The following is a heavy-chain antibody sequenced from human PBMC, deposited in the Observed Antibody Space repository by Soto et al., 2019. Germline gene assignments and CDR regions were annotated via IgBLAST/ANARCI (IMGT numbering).Heavy chain of an antibody. Sequence: ASVKVSCKASGGTFISYTISWVRQAPGQGLEWMGRIIPILGIANYAQKFQGRVTITADKSTSTAYMELSSLRSEDTAVYYCARAGYDILTGYYEDYYYYYYMDVWGKGTTVTVSS. CDR3: ARAGYDILTGYYEDYYYYYYMDV. CDR1: GGTFISYT. D-gene: IGHD3-9*01. J-gene: IGHJ6*03. CDR2: IIPILGIA. V-gene: IGHV1-69*02.